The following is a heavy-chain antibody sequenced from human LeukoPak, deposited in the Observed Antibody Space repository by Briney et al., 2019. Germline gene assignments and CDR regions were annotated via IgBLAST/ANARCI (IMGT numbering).Heavy chain of an antibody. D-gene: IGHD3-22*01. CDR3: ASSSYDSSGYYPDY. CDR1: GFTFSDYY. J-gene: IGHJ4*02. CDR2: ISSSGSTI. Sequence: SGGSLRLSCAASGFTFSDYYMSWIRQAPGKGLEWVSYISSSGSTIYYADSVKGRFTISRDNAKNSLYLRMNSLRAEDTAVYYCASSSYDSSGYYPDYWGQGTLATVSS. V-gene: IGHV3-11*01.